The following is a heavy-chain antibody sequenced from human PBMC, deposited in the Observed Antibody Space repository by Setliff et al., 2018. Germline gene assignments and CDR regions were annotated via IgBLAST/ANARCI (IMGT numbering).Heavy chain of an antibody. D-gene: IGHD1-26*01. J-gene: IGHJ3*02. V-gene: IGHV4-39*07. CDR1: GGSISSSSYY. Sequence: PSETLSLTCTVSGGSISSSSYYWGWIRQSPGKGLEWIGSIYYSGSTYYNPSLESRVTISVDTSKNQFSLKLSSVTAADTAVYYCARDRRIVGARHAFDIWGQGTMVTVSS. CDR2: IYYSGST. CDR3: ARDRRIVGARHAFDI.